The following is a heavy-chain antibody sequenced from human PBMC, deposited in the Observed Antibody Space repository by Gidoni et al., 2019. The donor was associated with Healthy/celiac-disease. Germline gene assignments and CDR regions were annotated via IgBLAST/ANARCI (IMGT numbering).Heavy chain of an antibody. Sequence: QVQLVESGGGVVQPGRSLRLSCAASGFTFRSYGMHWVRQAPGKGLEWVAVISYDGSNKYYADSVKGRFTISRDNSKNTLYLQMNSLRAEDTAVYYCAKDGEGRITMVPRWAGLIDYWGQGTLVTVSS. CDR1: GFTFRSYG. CDR2: ISYDGSNK. CDR3: AKDGEGRITMVPRWAGLIDY. D-gene: IGHD3-10*01. J-gene: IGHJ4*02. V-gene: IGHV3-30*18.